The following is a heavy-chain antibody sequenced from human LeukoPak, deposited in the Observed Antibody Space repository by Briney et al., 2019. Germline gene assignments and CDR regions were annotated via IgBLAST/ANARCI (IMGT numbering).Heavy chain of an antibody. CDR3: AREIVGATLVFGY. Sequence: GASVKVSCKASGYTFTSYDINWVRQATGQGLEWMGWISAYNGNTNYAQKLQGRVTMTTDTSTSTAYMELRSLRSDDTAVYYCAREIVGATLVFGYWGQGTLVTVSS. J-gene: IGHJ4*02. D-gene: IGHD1-26*01. V-gene: IGHV1-18*01. CDR1: GYTFTSYD. CDR2: ISAYNGNT.